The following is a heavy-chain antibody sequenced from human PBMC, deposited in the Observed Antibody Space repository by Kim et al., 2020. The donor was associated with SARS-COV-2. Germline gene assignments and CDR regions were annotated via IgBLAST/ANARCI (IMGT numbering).Heavy chain of an antibody. D-gene: IGHD1-26*01. Sequence: KYEVDSVTGRFTIARDNAKNSLYLQLNNLRVEDTDVYYCSKASRDSGGDHWGQGTLVTVSS. V-gene: IGHV3-7*01. CDR3: SKASRDSGGDH. CDR2: K. J-gene: IGHJ5*02.